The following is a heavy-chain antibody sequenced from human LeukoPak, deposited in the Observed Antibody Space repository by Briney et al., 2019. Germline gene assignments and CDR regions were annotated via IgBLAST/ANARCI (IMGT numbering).Heavy chain of an antibody. CDR1: GGTFSSYA. CDR3: ARDTSGSRVNWFDP. Sequence: GASVKVSCKASGGTFSSYAISWVRQAPGQGLEWMGRIIPILGIANYAQKFQGRVTITADKSTSTAYMELSSLRSGDTAVYYCARDTSGSRVNWFDPWGQGTLVTVSS. CDR2: IIPILGIA. D-gene: IGHD1-26*01. V-gene: IGHV1-69*04. J-gene: IGHJ5*02.